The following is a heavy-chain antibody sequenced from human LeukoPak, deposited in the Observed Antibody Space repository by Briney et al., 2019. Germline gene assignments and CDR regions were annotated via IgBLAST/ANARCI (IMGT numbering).Heavy chain of an antibody. Sequence: GGSLRLSCAASGFTFSSYAMSWVRQAPGKGLEWVSAISGSGGSTYYADSVKGRFTISRDNSKNTLYLQMNSLRAEDTAIYYCAKEGRDGYIGDYYDYWGQGTLVTVSS. CDR1: GFTFSSYA. D-gene: IGHD5-24*01. J-gene: IGHJ4*02. V-gene: IGHV3-23*01. CDR2: ISGSGGST. CDR3: AKEGRDGYIGDYYDY.